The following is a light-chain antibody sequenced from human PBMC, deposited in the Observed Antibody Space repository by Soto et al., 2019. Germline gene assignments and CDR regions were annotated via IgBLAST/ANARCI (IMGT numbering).Light chain of an antibody. V-gene: IGKV3-20*01. CDR3: QRYGSSPPFT. CDR1: QRVSSSY. J-gene: IGKJ2*01. Sequence: EIVLTQSPGTLSLSPGERATLSCRASQRVSSSYLAWYQQKPGQAPRLLIYRASTRATGIPDRFSGSGSGTDFTLTISRVEPEDFAVYFCQRYGSSPPFTFGQGTK. CDR2: RAS.